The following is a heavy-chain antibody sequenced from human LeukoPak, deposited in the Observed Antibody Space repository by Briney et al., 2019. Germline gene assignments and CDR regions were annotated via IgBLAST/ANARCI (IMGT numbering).Heavy chain of an antibody. V-gene: IGHV6-1*01. Sequence: SQTLSPTCAISGDSVSSNSATWHWIRQSPSRGLEWLGRTYYRSKWYNDYATSVKSRLTINPETSKNQFSLQLNSVTPEDTAVYYCARGHSDSRGYFGGMDVWGQGTTVTVSS. J-gene: IGHJ6*02. CDR1: GDSVSSNSAT. D-gene: IGHD3-22*01. CDR2: TYYRSKWYN. CDR3: ARGHSDSRGYFGGMDV.